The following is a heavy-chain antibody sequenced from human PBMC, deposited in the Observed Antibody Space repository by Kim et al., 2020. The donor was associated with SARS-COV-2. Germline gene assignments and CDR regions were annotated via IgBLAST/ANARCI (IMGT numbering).Heavy chain of an antibody. Sequence: SETLSLTCTVSGGSISSSSYYWGWIRPPPGKGLEWIGSIYYTGSTYYNPSLKSRVTISVDTSKNQFSLKLSSVTAADTAVYYCARHVGYGYPPTPNFDYWGQGTLVTVSS. CDR2: IYYTGST. V-gene: IGHV4-39*01. J-gene: IGHJ4*02. D-gene: IGHD5-18*01. CDR1: GGSISSSSYY. CDR3: ARHVGYGYPPTPNFDY.